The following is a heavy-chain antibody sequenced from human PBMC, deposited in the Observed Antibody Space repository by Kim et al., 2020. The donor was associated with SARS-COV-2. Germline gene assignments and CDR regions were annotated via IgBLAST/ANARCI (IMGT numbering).Heavy chain of an antibody. CDR3: ARASSGWPLYYFDY. CDR2: IYYSGST. Sequence: SETLSLTCTVSGGSISSYYWSWIRQPPGKGLEWIGYIYYSGSTNYNPSLKSRVTISVDTSKNQFSLKLSSVTAADTAVYYCARASSGWPLYYFDYWGQGTLVTVSS. J-gene: IGHJ4*02. CDR1: GGSISSYY. V-gene: IGHV4-59*01. D-gene: IGHD6-19*01.